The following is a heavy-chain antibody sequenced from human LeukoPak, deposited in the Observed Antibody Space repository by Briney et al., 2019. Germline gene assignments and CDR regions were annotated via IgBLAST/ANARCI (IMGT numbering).Heavy chain of an antibody. CDR1: GFSLTTYA. Sequence: GGSLRLSCAASGFSLTTYAMGWVRQAPGKGLEWVSVISDRGDSTYYADSVKGRFTISRDSSKNTLYLQMNSLRGEDTALYYCAELGITMIGGVWGKGTTVTISS. J-gene: IGHJ6*04. CDR3: AELGITMIGGV. V-gene: IGHV3-23*01. CDR2: ISDRGDST. D-gene: IGHD3-10*02.